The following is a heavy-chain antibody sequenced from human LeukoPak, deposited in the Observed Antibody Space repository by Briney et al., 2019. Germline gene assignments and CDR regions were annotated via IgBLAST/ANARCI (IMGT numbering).Heavy chain of an antibody. CDR1: GFIFKNYV. J-gene: IGHJ4*02. CDR2: LSATGGIT. Sequence: GGSLRLSCAGSGFIFKNYVMNWVRQAPGKGLDWVSGLSATGGITYYADSVKGRFTVSRDNSNGTVFLQMNSLRAEDTAVYYCAKDSRPLSSSSWFFESWGQGTLVTVSS. V-gene: IGHV3-23*01. CDR3: AKDSRPLSSSSWFFES. D-gene: IGHD6-13*01.